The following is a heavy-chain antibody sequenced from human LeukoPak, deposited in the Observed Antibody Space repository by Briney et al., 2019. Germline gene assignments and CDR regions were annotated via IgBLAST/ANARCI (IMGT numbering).Heavy chain of an antibody. J-gene: IGHJ4*02. Sequence: GSSVKVSCKASGGTSSSYAISWVRQAPGQGLEWMGGIIPIFGTANYAQKFQGRVTITADKSTSTAYMELSSLRSEDTAVYYCARDLVGATIGFDYWGQGTLVTVSS. CDR3: ARDLVGATIGFDY. CDR2: IIPIFGTA. D-gene: IGHD1-26*01. V-gene: IGHV1-69*06. CDR1: GGTSSSYA.